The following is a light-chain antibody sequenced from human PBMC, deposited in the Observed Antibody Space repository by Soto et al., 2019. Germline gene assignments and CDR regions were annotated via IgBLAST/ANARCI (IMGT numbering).Light chain of an antibody. CDR1: QSFSSN. V-gene: IGKV3-15*01. CDR3: QQCNNWPFT. Sequence: EIVMTQSPATLSVSPGERVTLSCRASQSFSSNLAWYQQKPGQAPRLLIYGASTRATGIPARFSSGGSGTEFTLTSSIVQAEDVAIYYCQQCNNWPFTFGGGTKVEIK. J-gene: IGKJ4*01. CDR2: GAS.